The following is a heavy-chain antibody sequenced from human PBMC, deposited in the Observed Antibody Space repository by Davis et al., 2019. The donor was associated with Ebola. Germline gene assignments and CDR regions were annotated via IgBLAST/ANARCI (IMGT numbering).Heavy chain of an antibody. CDR2: IYYSGST. Sequence: PSETLSLTCTVSGGSISSGGYYWGWIRQPPGKGLEWIGSIYYSGSTYYNPSLKSRVTISVDTSKNQFSLKLSSVTAADTAVYYCARRGPTTVNPWGQGTLVTVSS. V-gene: IGHV4-39*01. CDR1: GGSISSGGYY. D-gene: IGHD4-17*01. J-gene: IGHJ5*02. CDR3: ARRGPTTVNP.